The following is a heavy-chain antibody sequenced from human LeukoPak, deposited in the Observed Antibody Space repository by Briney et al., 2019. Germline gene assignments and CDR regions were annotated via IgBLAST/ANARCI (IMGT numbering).Heavy chain of an antibody. CDR1: GGSISSSSYY. J-gene: IGHJ3*02. Sequence: SETLSLTCTVSGGSISSSSYYWGWIRQPPGKGLEWIGSIYYSGSTYYNPSLKSRVTISVDTSKNQFSLKLSSVTAADTAVYYCARDRVGSGYHGGDAFDIWGQGTMVIVSS. V-gene: IGHV4-39*02. D-gene: IGHD5-12*01. CDR3: ARDRVGSGYHGGDAFDI. CDR2: IYYSGST.